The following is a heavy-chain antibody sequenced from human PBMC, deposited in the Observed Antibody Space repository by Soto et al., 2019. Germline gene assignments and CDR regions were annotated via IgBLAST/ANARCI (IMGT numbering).Heavy chain of an antibody. D-gene: IGHD6-19*01. V-gene: IGHV3-30*18. Sequence: QVQLVASGGGVVQPGRSLRLSCAVSGFTFSRYGMHWVRQAPGKGLAWVAVISYDGSNKYYADSVKGRFNISRDNSKNKLHLQINCLRAEYTAVYYCAKQFTPHSSVCPEAFDICGQGTMVSVSS. CDR2: ISYDGSNK. J-gene: IGHJ3*02. CDR1: GFTFSRYG. CDR3: AKQFTPHSSVCPEAFDI.